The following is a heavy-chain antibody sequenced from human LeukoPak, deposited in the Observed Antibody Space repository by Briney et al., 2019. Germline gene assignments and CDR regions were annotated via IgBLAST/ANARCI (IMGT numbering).Heavy chain of an antibody. CDR1: GFTFTSSA. V-gene: IGHV1-58*02. CDR3: AAEISYYDFWSGYAGRNWFDP. Sequence: SVKVSCKASGFTFTSSAMQWVRQARGQRLEWIGWIVVGSGNTNYAQKFQERVTITRDMSTSTAYMELSSLRSEDTAVYYCAAEISYYDFWSGYAGRNWFDPWGQGTLVTVSS. D-gene: IGHD3-3*01. CDR2: IVVGSGNT. J-gene: IGHJ5*02.